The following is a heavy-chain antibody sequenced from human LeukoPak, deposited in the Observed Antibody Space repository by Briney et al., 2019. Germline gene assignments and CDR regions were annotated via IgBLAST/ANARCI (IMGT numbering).Heavy chain of an antibody. CDR3: ARARFTRYCSSTICYPFDY. CDR1: GGSFSGYY. Sequence: SETLSLTCAVYGGSFSGYYWSWIRQPPGKGLEWIGEINHSGSTNYNPSLKSRVTISVDTSKNQFSLKLSSVTAADTAVYYCARARFTRYCSSTICYPFDYWGQGTLVTVSS. V-gene: IGHV4-34*01. J-gene: IGHJ4*02. D-gene: IGHD2-2*01. CDR2: INHSGST.